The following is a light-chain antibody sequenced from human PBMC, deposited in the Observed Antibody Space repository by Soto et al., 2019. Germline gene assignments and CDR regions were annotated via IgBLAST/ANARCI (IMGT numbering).Light chain of an antibody. J-gene: IGKJ3*01. Sequence: DIQMTQSPSSLSASVGDRVTITCQASQNINIYLNWYQQSPGRAPKLLIYDASSLEKGVPSRFSGTGSGTHFTLTISSLQPEDIATYYCQPYDDLPFTFGPG. CDR1: QNINIY. CDR2: DAS. CDR3: QPYDDLPFT. V-gene: IGKV1-33*01.